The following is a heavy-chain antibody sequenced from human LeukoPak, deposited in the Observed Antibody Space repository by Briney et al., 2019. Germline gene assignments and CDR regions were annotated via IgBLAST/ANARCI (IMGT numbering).Heavy chain of an antibody. CDR3: AKDQSGVVVPALDY. V-gene: IGHV3-30-3*02. J-gene: IGHJ4*02. D-gene: IGHD2-2*01. CDR2: ISDDGNNK. Sequence: PGGSLRLSCAASGFTFNTYSIQWVRQAPGKGLEWVAVISDDGNNKYYADSVKGRFTISRDNSKNTVNLQMNSLRAEDTAVYYCAKDQSGVVVPALDYWGQGTLVTVSS. CDR1: GFTFNTYS.